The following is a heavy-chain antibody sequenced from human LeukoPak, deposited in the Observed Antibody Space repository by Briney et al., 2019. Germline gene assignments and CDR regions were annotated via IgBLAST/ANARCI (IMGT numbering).Heavy chain of an antibody. Sequence: ASVKVSCKASGYTFTGYYMHWVRQAPGQGLEWMGWINPNSGGTNYAQKFQGWVTMTRDTSISTAYMELSSLRSEDTAVYYCAAALQFLEWSPLDYWGQGTLVTVSS. V-gene: IGHV1-2*04. CDR2: INPNSGGT. D-gene: IGHD3-3*01. J-gene: IGHJ4*02. CDR3: AAALQFLEWSPLDY. CDR1: GYTFTGYY.